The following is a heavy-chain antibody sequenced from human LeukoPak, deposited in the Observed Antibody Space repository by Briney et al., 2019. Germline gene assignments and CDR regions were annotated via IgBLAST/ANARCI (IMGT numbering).Heavy chain of an antibody. D-gene: IGHD2-15*01. CDR2: IYYSGST. V-gene: IGHV4-39*07. J-gene: IGHJ5*02. CDR1: GGSISSSSYY. Sequence: SETLSLTCTVSGGSISSSSYYWGWIRQPPGKGLEWIGSIYYSGSTYYNPSLRSRVTISVDTSKNQFSLKLSSVTAADTAVYYCARDIVVVVAATNWFDPWGQGTLVTVSS. CDR3: ARDIVVVVAATNWFDP.